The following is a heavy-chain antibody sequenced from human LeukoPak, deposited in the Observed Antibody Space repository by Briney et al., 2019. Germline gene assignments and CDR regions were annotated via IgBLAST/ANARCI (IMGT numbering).Heavy chain of an antibody. D-gene: IGHD6-6*01. J-gene: IGHJ6*03. CDR2: IYYSGST. Sequence: SETLSLTCSVSGGSISSYYWSWIRQPPGKGLEWIGYIYYSGSTNYNPSLKSRVTISVDTSKNQFSLKLSSATAADTAVYYCARAPRLSIAARAYMDVWGKGTTVTVSS. CDR1: GGSISSYY. V-gene: IGHV4-59*01. CDR3: ARAPRLSIAARAYMDV.